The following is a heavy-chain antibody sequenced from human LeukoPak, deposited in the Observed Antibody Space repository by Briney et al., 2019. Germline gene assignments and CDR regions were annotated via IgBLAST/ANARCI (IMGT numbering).Heavy chain of an antibody. V-gene: IGHV3-66*01. CDR1: GFTVSSNY. J-gene: IGHJ6*02. D-gene: IGHD6-13*01. CDR3: ARDGVQVDRSSWYGIGYYYGMDV. CDR2: IYSGGST. Sequence: PGGSLRLSCAASGFTVSSNYMSWVRQAPGKGLEWVSVIYSGGSTYYADSVKSRFTISRDNSKNTLYLQMNSLRAEDTAVYYCARDGVQVDRSSWYGIGYYYGMDVWGQGTTVTVSS.